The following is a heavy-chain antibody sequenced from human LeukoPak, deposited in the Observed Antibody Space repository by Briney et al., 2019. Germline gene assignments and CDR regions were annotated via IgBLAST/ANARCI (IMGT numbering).Heavy chain of an antibody. V-gene: IGHV3-66*01. J-gene: IGHJ4*02. CDR1: GFIVSSNL. CDR2: ISVGGST. D-gene: IGHD3-22*01. CDR3: AKEVLVYFSNYFDY. Sequence: PGGSLRLSCAASGFIVSSNLMSWVRQAPGKGLEWVSVISVGGSTDHADSVKGRFSISRDNSKNTVYLQMNSLRAEDTAVYYCAKEVLVYFSNYFDYWGQGTLVTVSS.